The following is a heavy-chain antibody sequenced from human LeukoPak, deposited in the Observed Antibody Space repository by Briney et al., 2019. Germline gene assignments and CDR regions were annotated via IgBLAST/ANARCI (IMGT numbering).Heavy chain of an antibody. CDR3: ARGPYCSGGSCYSTNTFDI. CDR2: MNSDGSST. J-gene: IGHJ3*02. D-gene: IGHD2-15*01. V-gene: IGHV3-74*01. Sequence: GGSLRLSCAASGFTFSSYWMHWVRQAPGKGLVWVSRMNSDGSSTSYADSVKGRFTISRDNSKNTLYLQMNSLRPEDTAVYYCARGPYCSGGSCYSTNTFDIWGQGTMVTVSS. CDR1: GFTFSSYW.